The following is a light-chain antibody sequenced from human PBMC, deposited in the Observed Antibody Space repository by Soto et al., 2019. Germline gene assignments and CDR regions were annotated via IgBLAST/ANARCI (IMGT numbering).Light chain of an antibody. J-gene: IGKJ4*01. CDR2: GAS. V-gene: IGKV1-33*01. Sequence: EIQMTQAPSSLAVSVGDRVTITCQASQDISSYLSWYQQKPGKAPKLLIYGASNLEIGVPSRFSGGGSGTEFTFTIRSLQPEDIGTYYCQQYDTLPSFGGGTKVAI. CDR1: QDISSY. CDR3: QQYDTLPS.